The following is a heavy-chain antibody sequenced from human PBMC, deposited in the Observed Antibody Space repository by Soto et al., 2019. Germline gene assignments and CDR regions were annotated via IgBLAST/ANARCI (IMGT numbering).Heavy chain of an antibody. CDR3: AKDWVSGSSPY. CDR1: GFTFSSHA. Sequence: GGSLRLSCTASGFTFSSHAMSWVRQAPGKQLEWVSATSGSAGLTFYADSVKGRFTISRDNSKNTLYLQMNSLRAEDTAVYYCAKDWVSGSSPYWGQGTLVTVSS. CDR2: TSGSAGLT. J-gene: IGHJ4*02. V-gene: IGHV3-23*01. D-gene: IGHD2-15*01.